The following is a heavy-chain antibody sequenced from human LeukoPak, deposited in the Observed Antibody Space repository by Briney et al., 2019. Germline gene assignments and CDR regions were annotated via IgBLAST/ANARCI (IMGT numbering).Heavy chain of an antibody. V-gene: IGHV3-30-3*01. CDR1: GFSFSSYA. Sequence: GRSLRPSCAASGFSFSSYAMHWVRQAPGKGLEWVAVISYDGSNKYYADSVKGRFTISRDNSKNTLYLQMNSLRSDDTAVYYCARGRRTYYDILTGFDYWGQGTLVTVSS. CDR3: ARGRRTYYDILTGFDY. J-gene: IGHJ4*02. D-gene: IGHD3-9*01. CDR2: ISYDGSNK.